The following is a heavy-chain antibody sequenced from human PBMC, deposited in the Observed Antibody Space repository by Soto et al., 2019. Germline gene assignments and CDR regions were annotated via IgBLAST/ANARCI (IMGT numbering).Heavy chain of an antibody. Sequence: QVQLQQSGPGLVKPSQTLSLTCDISGDSVSSNSAAWNWIRQTPSRGLEWLGRTYYRSKWYINYALSVKTQITVNPDTSKNQFSLQLNSVTPEDTAVYYCARGSWDDVTGHYYMDVWGKGTTVTVSS. CDR1: GDSVSSNSAA. V-gene: IGHV6-1*01. D-gene: IGHD1-1*01. CDR3: ARGSWDDVTGHYYMDV. J-gene: IGHJ6*03. CDR2: TYYRSKWYI.